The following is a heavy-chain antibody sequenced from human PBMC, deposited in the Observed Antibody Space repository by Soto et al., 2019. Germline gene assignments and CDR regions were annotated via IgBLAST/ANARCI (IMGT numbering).Heavy chain of an antibody. V-gene: IGHV3-23*01. CDR2: ISGSGGST. Sequence: GGSLRLSCAASGFTFSSYAMSWVRQAPGKGLEWVSAISGSGGSTYYADSVKGRFTISRDNSKNTLYLQMNSLRAEDTAVYYCAKDLWTDSSGYYYPTPDYWGQGTLVTVP. D-gene: IGHD3-22*01. J-gene: IGHJ4*02. CDR1: GFTFSSYA. CDR3: AKDLWTDSSGYYYPTPDY.